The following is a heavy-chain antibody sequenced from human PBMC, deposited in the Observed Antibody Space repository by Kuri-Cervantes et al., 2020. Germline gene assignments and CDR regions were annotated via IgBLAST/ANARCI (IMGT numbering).Heavy chain of an antibody. CDR1: GYTFTGYY. V-gene: IGHV1-18*04. Sequence: ASVKVSCKASGYTFTGYYMHWVRQAPGQGLEWMGWISGDNSYTNYAQKFQGRITMTTDTSSTTAYMELRSLRSDDTAVYYCATNFNYDILTGYYGLDSWGQGTMVTVSS. D-gene: IGHD3-9*01. J-gene: IGHJ3*01. CDR2: ISGDNSYT. CDR3: ATNFNYDILTGYYGLDS.